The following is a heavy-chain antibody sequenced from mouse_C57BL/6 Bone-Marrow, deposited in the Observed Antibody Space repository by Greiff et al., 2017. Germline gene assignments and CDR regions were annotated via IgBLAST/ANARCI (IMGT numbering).Heavy chain of an antibody. D-gene: IGHD2-3*01. CDR1: GFNIKDYY. J-gene: IGHJ3*01. V-gene: IGHV14-1*01. CDR2: IDPEDGDT. CDR3: ARTYDESPSY. Sequence: VQLQQSGAELVRPGASVKLSCTASGFNIKDYYMHWVKQRPEQGLEWIGRIDPEDGDTEYAPKFQGKATMTADTSSNTAYLQLSSLTSEDSAVYYCARTYDESPSYWGQGTLVTVSA.